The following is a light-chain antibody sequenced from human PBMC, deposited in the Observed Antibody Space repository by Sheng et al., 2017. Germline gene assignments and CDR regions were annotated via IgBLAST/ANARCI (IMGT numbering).Light chain of an antibody. V-gene: IGKV3-15*01. CDR1: QSVSSN. CDR3: QQYNNWPPL. J-gene: IGKJ4*01. CDR2: GAS. Sequence: EIVMTQSPATLSVSPGERATLSCRASQSVSSNLAWYQQKPGQAPRLLIYGASTRATGIPVRFSGSGSGTEFTLTISSLQSEDFAVYYCQQYNNWPPLFGGGTKVEIK.